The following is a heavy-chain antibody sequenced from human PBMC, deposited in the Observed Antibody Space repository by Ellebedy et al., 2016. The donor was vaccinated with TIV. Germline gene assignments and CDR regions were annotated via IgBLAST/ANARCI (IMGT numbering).Heavy chain of an antibody. D-gene: IGHD6-13*01. CDR1: GFTFDDYA. V-gene: IGHV3-9*01. CDR3: AKGFQPWQQLVPPFDY. J-gene: IGHJ4*02. CDR2: ISWNSGSI. Sequence: GGSLRLXCAASGFTFDDYAMHWVRQAPGKGLEWVSGISWNSGSIGYADSVKGRFTISRDNAKNSLYLQMNSLRAEDTALYYCAKGFQPWQQLVPPFDYWGQGTLVTVSS.